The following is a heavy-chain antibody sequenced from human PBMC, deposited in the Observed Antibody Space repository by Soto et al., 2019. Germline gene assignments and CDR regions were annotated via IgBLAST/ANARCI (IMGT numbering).Heavy chain of an antibody. CDR3: ASLTREYFDY. D-gene: IGHD4-17*01. CDR2: IYYSGST. Sequence: GALSLTRTLSVGSVTSCRDYWRWIRQPPGKGLEWIGYIYYSGSTNYNPSLKSRVTISVDTSKNQFSLKLSSVTAADSAVYYCASLTREYFDYCGQATRVSVS. V-gene: IGHV4-61*01. J-gene: IGHJ4*02. CDR1: VGSVTSCRDY.